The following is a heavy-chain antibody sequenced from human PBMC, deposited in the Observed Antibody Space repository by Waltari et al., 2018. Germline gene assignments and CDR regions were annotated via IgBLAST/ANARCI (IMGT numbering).Heavy chain of an antibody. CDR3: ARESIFDYYYSSGYRGNWFDP. Sequence: QVQLQESGPGLVKPSQTLSLTCTVSGGSISSGGYYWSWIRQHPGKGLEWIGYIYYSWSAYYNPSLKSRVTISLDPSKNQFSLQLSSVTAADTAVYYCARESIFDYYYSSGYRGNWFDPWGQGTLVTVSS. CDR1: GGSISSGGYY. J-gene: IGHJ5*02. V-gene: IGHV4-31*03. D-gene: IGHD3-22*01. CDR2: IYYSWSA.